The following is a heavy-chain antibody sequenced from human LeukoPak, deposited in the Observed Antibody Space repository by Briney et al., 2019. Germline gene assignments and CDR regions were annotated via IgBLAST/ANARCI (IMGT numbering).Heavy chain of an antibody. J-gene: IGHJ4*02. CDR1: GFTFSTYA. Sequence: GGSLRLSCAASGFTFSTYAMSWVRQAPGKGLECVSVISGSGSSTYYADSVKGRFTISRDNSKNTLYLQMNSLRAEDTAVYYCAREAGDYYDSSGYFDYWGQGTLVTVSS. V-gene: IGHV3-23*01. CDR3: AREAGDYYDSSGYFDY. CDR2: ISGSGSST. D-gene: IGHD3-22*01.